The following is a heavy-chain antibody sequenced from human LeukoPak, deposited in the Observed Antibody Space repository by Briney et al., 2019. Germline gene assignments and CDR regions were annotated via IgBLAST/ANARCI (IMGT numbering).Heavy chain of an antibody. CDR1: GYTFINYN. J-gene: IGHJ5*02. Sequence: ASVKVSCKASGYTFINYNINWVRQATGQGLEWMGWVNPRSGNAGYLQKFQGRLTITRDTSIDTAYMDLSSLRSEDTAVYYCARDHGCSSTSCGFDPWGQGTLVTVSS. CDR3: ARDHGCSSTSCGFDP. D-gene: IGHD2-2*01. V-gene: IGHV1-8*03. CDR2: VNPRSGNA.